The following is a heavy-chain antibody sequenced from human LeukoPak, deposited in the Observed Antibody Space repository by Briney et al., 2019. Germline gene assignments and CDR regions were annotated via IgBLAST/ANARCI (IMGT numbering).Heavy chain of an antibody. CDR1: GFTFSSYS. CDR2: ISSSSSYI. J-gene: IGHJ4*02. CDR3: ARERRVAARQYYFDY. V-gene: IGHV3-21*01. Sequence: PGGSLRLSCAASGFTFSSYSMNWVRQAPGKGLEWVSSISSSSSYIYYADSVKGRFTISRDNAKNSLYLQTNSLRAEDTAVYYCARERRVAARQYYFDYWGQGTLVTVSS. D-gene: IGHD6-6*01.